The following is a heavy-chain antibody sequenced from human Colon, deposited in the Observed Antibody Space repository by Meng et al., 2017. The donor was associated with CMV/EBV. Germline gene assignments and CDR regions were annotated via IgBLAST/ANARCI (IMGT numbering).Heavy chain of an antibody. Sequence: ITLKESAPTLVKPTQTLTLTCTFAGFQLNTYEVGVGWVRQPPGKAPEWLALIYWDDDKRYRSSLGNRLTLTHDASKNQVVLTMTDMDPVDTATYYCAHKSLPAAFFDYWSQGTLVTVSS. J-gene: IGHJ4*02. CDR3: AHKSLPAAFFDY. D-gene: IGHD2-2*01. V-gene: IGHV2-5*02. CDR1: GFQLNTYEVG. CDR2: IYWDDDK.